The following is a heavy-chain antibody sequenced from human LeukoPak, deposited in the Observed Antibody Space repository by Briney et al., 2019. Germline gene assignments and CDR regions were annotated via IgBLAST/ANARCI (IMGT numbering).Heavy chain of an antibody. Sequence: GGSLRLSCAASGFTVSSNYMSWVRQAPGKGLEWVSVIYSGGSTYYADSVKGRFTISRDNSKNTLYLQINSLRAEDTALYFCASVVRPGYFFYYGLGVWGRGATVTVSS. V-gene: IGHV3-53*01. CDR2: IYSGGST. CDR3: ASVVRPGYFFYYGLGV. CDR1: GFTVSSNY. J-gene: IGHJ6*02.